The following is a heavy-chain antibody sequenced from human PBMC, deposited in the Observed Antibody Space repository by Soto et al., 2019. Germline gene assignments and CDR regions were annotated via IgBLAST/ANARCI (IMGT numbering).Heavy chain of an antibody. D-gene: IGHD2-15*01. CDR2: INTDGSNT. J-gene: IGHJ5*02. Sequence: GGSLRLSCAASGLTFNRYWMHWVRHAPGKGVLWVSHINTDGSNTYYADSVTGRFPISRDNAKSTLFLQMNSLRDEDTAVYYCAREFCSGGNCYTYYFDPWGQGITVTVSS. CDR1: GLTFNRYW. V-gene: IGHV3-74*01. CDR3: AREFCSGGNCYTYYFDP.